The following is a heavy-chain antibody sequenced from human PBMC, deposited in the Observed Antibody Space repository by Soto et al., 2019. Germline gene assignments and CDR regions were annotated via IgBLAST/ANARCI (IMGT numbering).Heavy chain of an antibody. D-gene: IGHD6-13*01. CDR3: AKVGEYSSSWYPFDY. V-gene: IGHV3-23*01. CDR2: INTSGSNT. J-gene: IGHJ4*02. CDR1: GFTFSSYA. Sequence: GGSLRLSCAASGFTFSSYAMNWVRQAPGKGLEWVSGINTSGSNTNYADSVQGRFTISRDNSKNTLYLQMNSLRADDTAVYFCAKVGEYSSSWYPFDYWGQGTLVTVSS.